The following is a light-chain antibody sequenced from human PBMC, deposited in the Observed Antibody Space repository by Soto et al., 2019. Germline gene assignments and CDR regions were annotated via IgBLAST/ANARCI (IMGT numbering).Light chain of an antibody. V-gene: IGKV3-20*01. Sequence: EIVLTQSPGTLSLSPGERATLSCRGSQSVSISYLAWYQHKPGQAPRLLIYGASTRATGIPDRFSGSGSGTDFTLTISRLEPEDFAVYYCQQFGSPFTFGPGTKVDLK. CDR1: QSVSISY. CDR2: GAS. J-gene: IGKJ3*01. CDR3: QQFGSPFT.